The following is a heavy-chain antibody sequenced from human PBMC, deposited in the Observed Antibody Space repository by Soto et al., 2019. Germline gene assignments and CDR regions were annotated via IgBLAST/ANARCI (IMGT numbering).Heavy chain of an antibody. CDR1: GFSLTTSGVG. D-gene: IGHD3-3*01. CDR3: AHRVLRTVFGLVTTTAIYFDF. V-gene: IGHV2-5*02. CDR2: IYWDDDK. J-gene: IGHJ4*02. Sequence: QITLNESGPTQVKPRQTLTLTCTFSGFSLTTSGVGVGWIRQSPGKAPEWLALIYWDDDKRYSPSLNSRLTTTKDTSKNQVVLTMADLDPADTATYYCAHRVLRTVFGLVTTTAIYFDFWGQGTPVAVSS.